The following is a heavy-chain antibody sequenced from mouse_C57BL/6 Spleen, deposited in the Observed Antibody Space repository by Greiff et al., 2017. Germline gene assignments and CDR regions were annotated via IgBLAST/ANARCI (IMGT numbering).Heavy chain of an antibody. J-gene: IGHJ4*01. CDR1: GYTFTSYW. D-gene: IGHD1-1*01. CDR2: IDPSDSYT. Sequence: VQLQQPGAELVRPGTSVKLSCKASGYTFTSYWMHWVKQRPGQGLEWIGVIDPSDSYTNYNPKFKGKATLTVDTSSSTAYMQLSSLTSEDSAVYYCARREDYYGSRGAMDYWGQGTSVTVSA. CDR3: ARREDYYGSRGAMDY. V-gene: IGHV1-59*01.